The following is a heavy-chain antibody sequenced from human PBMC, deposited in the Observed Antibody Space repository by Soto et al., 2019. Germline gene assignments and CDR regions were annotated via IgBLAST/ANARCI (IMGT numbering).Heavy chain of an antibody. Sequence: SVKVSCKASGGTFSSYTISWVRQAPGQGLEWMGRIIPILGIANYAQKFQGRVTITADKSTSTAYMELSSLRSEDTAVYYCARECDDCSGGSCPRQCFDYWGQGTLVTVSS. CDR1: GGTFSSYT. V-gene: IGHV1-69*04. CDR3: ARECDDCSGGSCPRQCFDY. D-gene: IGHD2-15*01. CDR2: IIPILGIA. J-gene: IGHJ4*02.